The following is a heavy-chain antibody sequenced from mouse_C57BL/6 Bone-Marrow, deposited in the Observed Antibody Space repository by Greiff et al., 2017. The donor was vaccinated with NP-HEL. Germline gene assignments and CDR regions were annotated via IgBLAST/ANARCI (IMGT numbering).Heavy chain of an antibody. V-gene: IGHV1-26*01. CDR1: GYTFTDYY. Sequence: VQLQQSGPELVKPGASVKISCKASGYTFTDYYMNWVKQSHGKSLEWIGDINPNNGGTSYNQKFKGKATLTVDKSSSTAYMELRSLTSEDSAVYYCARSQGQLRLRAWFAYWGQGTLVTVSA. CDR2: INPNNGGT. CDR3: ARSQGQLRLRAWFAY. D-gene: IGHD3-2*02. J-gene: IGHJ3*01.